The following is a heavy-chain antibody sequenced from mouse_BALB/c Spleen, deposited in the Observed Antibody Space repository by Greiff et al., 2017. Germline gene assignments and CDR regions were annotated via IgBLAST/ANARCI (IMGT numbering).Heavy chain of an antibody. CDR1: GYSITSDYA. Sequence: EVKVEESGPGLVKPSQSLSLTCTVTGYSITSDYAWNWIRQFPGNKLEWMGYISYSGSTSYNPSLKSRISITRDTSKNQFFLQLNSVTTEDTATYYCANIYYGNPFPYWGQGTLVTVSA. D-gene: IGHD2-1*01. CDR2: ISYSGST. CDR3: ANIYYGNPFPY. J-gene: IGHJ3*01. V-gene: IGHV3-2*02.